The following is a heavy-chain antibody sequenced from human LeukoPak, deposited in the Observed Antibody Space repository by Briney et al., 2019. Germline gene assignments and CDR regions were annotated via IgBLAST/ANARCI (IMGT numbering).Heavy chain of an antibody. Sequence: GGSLRLSCTASGFTFSRYGMHWVRQAPGKGLEWVAVIASDGRDKHYVDSVKGRFTISRENSKNTLYLQMNSLRAEDTAVYYCAKDGQIAAAAYYFDYWGQGTLVTVSS. CDR3: AKDGQIAAAAYYFDY. CDR2: IASDGRDK. J-gene: IGHJ4*02. V-gene: IGHV3-30*18. CDR1: GFTFSRYG. D-gene: IGHD6-13*01.